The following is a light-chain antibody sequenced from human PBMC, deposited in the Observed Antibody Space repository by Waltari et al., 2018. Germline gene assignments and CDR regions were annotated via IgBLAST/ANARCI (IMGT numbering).Light chain of an antibody. Sequence: QSALTQPPSASGSPGESVTISCTGTSSDIGDYDYVSWYQQHPGKAPKLMSYEVIKRPSGVPDRFAGSKSGNTASLTVSGLQAEDEADYYCCSYAGTNNFYVFGTGTKVTVL. J-gene: IGLJ1*01. V-gene: IGLV2-8*01. CDR3: CSYAGTNNFYV. CDR2: EVI. CDR1: SSDIGDYDY.